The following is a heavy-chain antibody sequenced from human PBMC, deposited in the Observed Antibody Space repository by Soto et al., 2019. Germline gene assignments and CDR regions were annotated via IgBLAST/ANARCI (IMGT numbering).Heavy chain of an antibody. CDR2: IIPIFGTA. V-gene: IGHV1-69*06. Sequence: SVKVSCKASGGTFSSYAISWVRQAPGQGLEWMGGIIPIFGTANYAQKFQGRVTITADKSTSTAYMELSSLRSEDTAVFYCARGDTAMAESNYYYYGMDVWGQGTTVTVSS. J-gene: IGHJ6*02. D-gene: IGHD5-18*01. CDR3: ARGDTAMAESNYYYYGMDV. CDR1: GGTFSSYA.